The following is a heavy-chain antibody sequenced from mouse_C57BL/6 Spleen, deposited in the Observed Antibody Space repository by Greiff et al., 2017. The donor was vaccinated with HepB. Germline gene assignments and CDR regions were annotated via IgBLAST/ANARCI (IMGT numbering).Heavy chain of an antibody. J-gene: IGHJ4*01. CDR1: GYTFTDYY. V-gene: IGHV1-75*01. D-gene: IGHD1-1*01. CDR2: IFPGSGST. Sequence: VQLQQSGPELVKPGASVKISCKASGYTFTDYYINWVKQRPGQGLEWIGWIFPGSGSTYYNEKFKGKATLTVDKSSSTAYMLLSSLTSEDSAVYVCARSLSTVVDAMDYWGQGTSVTVSS. CDR3: ARSLSTVVDAMDY.